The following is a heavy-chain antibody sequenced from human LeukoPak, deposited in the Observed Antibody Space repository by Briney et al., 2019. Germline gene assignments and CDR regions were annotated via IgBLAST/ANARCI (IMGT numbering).Heavy chain of an antibody. D-gene: IGHD6-19*01. V-gene: IGHV4-59*01. CDR3: ARGDSSGWSDAFDI. J-gene: IGHJ3*02. CDR1: GGSISSYY. Sequence: PSETLSLTCTVSGGSISSYYWSWIRQPPGKGLEWIGYIYYSGSTSYNPSLKSRVTISVDTSKNQFSLKLSSVTAADTAVYYCARGDSSGWSDAFDIWGQGTMVTVSS. CDR2: IYYSGST.